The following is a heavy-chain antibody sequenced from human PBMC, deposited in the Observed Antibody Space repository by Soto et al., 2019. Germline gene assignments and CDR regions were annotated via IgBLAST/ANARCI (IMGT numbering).Heavy chain of an antibody. CDR1: GFTFSSYG. D-gene: IGHD5-18*01. CDR2: ISYDGSNK. CDR3: AKEDTADYYFDY. V-gene: IGHV3-30*18. J-gene: IGHJ4*02. Sequence: QVQLVESGGGVVQPGRSLRLSCAASGFTFSSYGMHWVRQAPGKGLEWVAVISYDGSNKYYADSVKGRFTISRDNSKNMLYLQMNSLRAEDTAVYYCAKEDTADYYFDYWGQGTLVTVSS.